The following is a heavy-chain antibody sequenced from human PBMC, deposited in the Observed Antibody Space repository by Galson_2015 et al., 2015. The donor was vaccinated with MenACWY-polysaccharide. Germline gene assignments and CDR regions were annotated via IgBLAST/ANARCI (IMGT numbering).Heavy chain of an antibody. J-gene: IGHJ5*02. V-gene: IGHV3-30-3*01. CDR2: ISSDGDDK. Sequence: SLRLSCAAAGFNFNIHTMHWVRQAPGKGPEWVALISSDGDDKYYADSVKGRFTISRDNHKNMVFLEMNSLRAEDTAVYYCVRDGGGGNGWYWFDLWGQGTRVTVSS. CDR3: VRDGGGGNGWYWFDL. CDR1: GFNFNIHT. D-gene: IGHD6-19*01.